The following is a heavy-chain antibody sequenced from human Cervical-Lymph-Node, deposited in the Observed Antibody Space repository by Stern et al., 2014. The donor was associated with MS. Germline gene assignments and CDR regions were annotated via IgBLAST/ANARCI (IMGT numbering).Heavy chain of an antibody. D-gene: IGHD5-18*01. V-gene: IGHV2-5*02. CDR3: AHEDTAMVMGY. Sequence: QVTLKESGPTLVKPTQTLTLTCPFSGFSLSASGVGVGWIRQPPGKALEWLALIYWDDDKRYSPSLKSRLTITKDTSKNQVVLTMTNMDPVDTATYYCAHEDTAMVMGYWGQGTLVTVSS. CDR2: IYWDDDK. CDR1: GFSLSASGVG. J-gene: IGHJ4*02.